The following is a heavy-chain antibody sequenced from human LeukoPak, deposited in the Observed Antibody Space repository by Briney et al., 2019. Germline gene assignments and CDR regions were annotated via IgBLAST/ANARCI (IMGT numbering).Heavy chain of an antibody. D-gene: IGHD3-10*01. CDR1: GFTFSSYA. CDR2: ISAGGGST. V-gene: IGHV3-23*01. J-gene: IGHJ4*02. Sequence: GGSLRLSCAASGFTFSSYAMSWVRQAPGKGLEWVSAISAGGGSTYFADSVKGRFTISRDNSKNTLYLQMNSLRAEDTAIYYCAKEVAIGYMVRGEKDYWGQGTLVTVSS. CDR3: AKEVAIGYMVRGEKDY.